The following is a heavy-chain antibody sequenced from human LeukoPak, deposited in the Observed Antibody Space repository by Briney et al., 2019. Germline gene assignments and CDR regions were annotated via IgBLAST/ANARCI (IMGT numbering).Heavy chain of an antibody. Sequence: SETLSLTCTVSGGSISSYYWSWIRQPPGKGLEWIGYIYYSGSTNYNPSLKSRVTISVDTSKNEFSLNLSSVTAADTAVYYCARQGSRGSMVRGVIINEIDYWGQGTLVTVSS. CDR3: ARQGSRGSMVRGVIINEIDY. D-gene: IGHD3-10*01. J-gene: IGHJ4*02. CDR1: GGSISSYY. V-gene: IGHV4-59*08. CDR2: IYYSGST.